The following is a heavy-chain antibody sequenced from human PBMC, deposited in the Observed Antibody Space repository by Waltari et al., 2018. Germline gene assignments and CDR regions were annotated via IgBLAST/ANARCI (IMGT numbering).Heavy chain of an antibody. V-gene: IGHV4-4*02. J-gene: IGHJ4*02. CDR1: GDSISRNYW. D-gene: IGHD2-2*01. CDR3: AGDRAIGLFFDY. Sequence: QVQLQESGPGLVKPSGTLSLTCAVSGDSISRNYWWSWVRQSPGKGLEWIGQVHHSGRTHYNPSLQSRVTISVDKSKNQFSLNLNSVTAADTAVYYCAGDRAIGLFFDYWGQGTLVTVSS. CDR2: VHHSGRT.